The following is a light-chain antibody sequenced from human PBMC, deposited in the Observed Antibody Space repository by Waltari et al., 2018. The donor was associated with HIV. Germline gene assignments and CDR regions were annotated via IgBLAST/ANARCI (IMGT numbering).Light chain of an antibody. Sequence: SYVLTQPPSVSVAPGQTARISCGGSSIGSKSVHWYQQKPGQAPVVVYDDSDRPSGIPERFSGSSSGNTATLSISRVEAGDEADYYCQVWDSSSDHPVFGGGTKLTVL. CDR1: SIGSKS. CDR3: QVWDSSSDHPV. CDR2: DDS. V-gene: IGLV3-21*02. J-gene: IGLJ3*02.